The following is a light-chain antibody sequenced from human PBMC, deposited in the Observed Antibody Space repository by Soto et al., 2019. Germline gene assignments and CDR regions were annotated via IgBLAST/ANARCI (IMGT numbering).Light chain of an antibody. J-gene: IGLJ1*01. CDR1: SSDVGSYNY. Sequence: QSALTQPASGSGFPGQSSTISCTGTSSDVGSYNYVSWYRQHPGKAPQLLIYDVTHRPAGVSSRFSGSKSDNTASLTISWLQAEDEADYYCSSYTDTTTRYVFGSGTKVTVL. CDR2: DVT. V-gene: IGLV2-14*03. CDR3: SSYTDTTTRYV.